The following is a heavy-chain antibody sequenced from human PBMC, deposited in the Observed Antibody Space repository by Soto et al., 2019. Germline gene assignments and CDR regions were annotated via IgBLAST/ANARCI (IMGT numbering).Heavy chain of an antibody. Sequence: SEPLSLTCSVSGGSFRSGSYPWSWIRQPPGKGLEWIGYLYYSGSTNYNPSLQSRVTIPADTSKNQFSLKLSTVTAADTAVYYCARGSYNWKLYYYYGMDVWGQGTTVTVSS. CDR1: GGSFRSGSYP. D-gene: IGHD1-20*01. CDR3: ARGSYNWKLYYYYGMDV. V-gene: IGHV4-61*01. J-gene: IGHJ6*02. CDR2: LYYSGST.